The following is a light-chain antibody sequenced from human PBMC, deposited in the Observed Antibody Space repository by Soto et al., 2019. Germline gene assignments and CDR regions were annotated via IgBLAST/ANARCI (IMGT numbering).Light chain of an antibody. CDR2: AAS. V-gene: IGKV1-39*01. CDR3: QQSYSTPLFT. J-gene: IGKJ3*01. CDR1: YIIICY. Sequence: DIQMTQSPYSLSASVGDRVTNTCRANYIIICYLNWYQQKPGKAPKLLIYAASSLQSGVPSRFSGSGSGTDFTLTISILQPEDFATYYCQQSYSTPLFTFGPGTKVDIK.